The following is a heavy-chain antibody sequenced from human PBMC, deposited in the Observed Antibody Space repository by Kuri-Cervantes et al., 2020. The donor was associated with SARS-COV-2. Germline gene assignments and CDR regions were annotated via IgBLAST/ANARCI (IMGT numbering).Heavy chain of an antibody. D-gene: IGHD3-3*01. CDR2: VYQNGAT. Sequence: SETLSLTCAVSGGSISSNNYWSWVRQSPGKGLEWIGQVYQNGATNYNPSLKSRVTISVDTSKNQFSLKLSSVTAADTAVYYCARQMMSSITIFGVVITRNWFDPWGQGTLVTVSS. V-gene: IGHV4-4*02. CDR3: ARQMMSSITIFGVVITRNWFDP. CDR1: GGSISSNNY. J-gene: IGHJ5*02.